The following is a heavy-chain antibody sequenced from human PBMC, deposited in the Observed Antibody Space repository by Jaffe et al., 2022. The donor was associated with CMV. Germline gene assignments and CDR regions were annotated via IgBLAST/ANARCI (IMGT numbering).Heavy chain of an antibody. V-gene: IGHV1-69*09. CDR2: IIPILGIA. CDR3: ARVVDLGGRGRMATTFDY. J-gene: IGHJ4*02. CDR1: GGTFSSYA. Sequence: QVQLVQSGAEVKKPGSSVKVSCKASGGTFSSYAISWVRQAPGQGLEWMGRIIPILGIANYAQKFQGRVTITADKSTSTAYMELSSLRSEDTAVYYCARVVDLGGRGRMATTFDYWGQGTLVTVSS. D-gene: IGHD1-1*01.